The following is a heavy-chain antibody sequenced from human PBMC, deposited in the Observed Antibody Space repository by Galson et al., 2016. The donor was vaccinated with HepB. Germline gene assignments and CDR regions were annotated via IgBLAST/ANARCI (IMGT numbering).Heavy chain of an antibody. D-gene: IGHD3-22*01. Sequence: SLRLSCAASGFIFSDYYMSWIRQAPRKGLEWVSYISSTSSFTNCAVSVKGRFTISRDSAKKSLYLQINSLRAEDTAVYYCARSFQADYESSGYYVDSWGQGTLVTVSS. CDR1: GFIFSDYY. J-gene: IGHJ5*01. CDR3: ARSFQADYESSGYYVDS. CDR2: ISSTSSFT. V-gene: IGHV3-11*06.